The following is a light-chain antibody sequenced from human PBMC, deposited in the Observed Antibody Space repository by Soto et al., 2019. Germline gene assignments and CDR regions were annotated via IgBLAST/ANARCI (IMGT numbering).Light chain of an antibody. CDR3: FSYAGDSVYV. CDR1: SSDVGGYNY. J-gene: IGLJ1*01. CDR2: EVS. Sequence: QSVLTQPAPVSGAPGQSITISCPGTSSDVGGYNYVSWYQQHPGKAPKLMIYEVSNRPSGVSNRFSGSKSGNTASLTISGLQAEDEADYYCFSYAGDSVYVFGTGTKVTVL. V-gene: IGLV2-14*01.